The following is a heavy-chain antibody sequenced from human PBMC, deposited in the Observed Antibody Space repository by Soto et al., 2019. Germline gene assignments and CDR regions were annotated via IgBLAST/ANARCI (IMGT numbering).Heavy chain of an antibody. V-gene: IGHV5-10-1*03. CDR3: ARQRCSSTSCYFGMDV. CDR1: GNSFTSYG. CDR2: IDPSDSYT. D-gene: IGHD2-2*01. J-gene: IGHJ6*02. Sequence: EVQLVQSGAEVKKPGESLRISFKGSGNSFTSYGISWVRQMPGKGREGMGRIDPSDSYTNYSPSFQGHVTISADKSISTAYLQWSSLKASDTAMYYCARQRCSSTSCYFGMDVWGQGTTVTVSS.